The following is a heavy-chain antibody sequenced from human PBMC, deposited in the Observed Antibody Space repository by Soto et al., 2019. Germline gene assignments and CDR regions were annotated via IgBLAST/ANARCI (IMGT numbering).Heavy chain of an antibody. CDR2: TSAHNGNT. CDR3: ARGRYGDY. J-gene: IGHJ4*02. CDR1: GYTFTSYG. V-gene: IGHV1-18*01. D-gene: IGHD1-1*01. Sequence: QVHLVQSGAEVKKPGASVKVSCKASGYTFTSYGITWVRQAPGQGLEWMGWTSAHNGNTDYAQKLQGRVIVTRDTSPSTAYMALRSLRSDDTAVYYCARGRYGDYWGQGALVTVSS.